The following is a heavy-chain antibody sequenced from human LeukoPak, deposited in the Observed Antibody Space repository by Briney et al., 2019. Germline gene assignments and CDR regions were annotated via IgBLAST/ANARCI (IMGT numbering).Heavy chain of an antibody. J-gene: IGHJ4*02. CDR3: ARVVGYCSGGTCYSYYFDY. CDR2: IYPGDSDT. CDR1: GYIFTSYW. D-gene: IGHD2-15*01. Sequence: GESLKISCQGSGYIFTSYWIGWVRQMPGKVLEWMGIIYPGDSDTRYSPSFQGQVTISADKSISTAYLHWSSLKASDTAMYYCARVVGYCSGGTCYSYYFDYWGQGTLVTVSS. V-gene: IGHV5-51*01.